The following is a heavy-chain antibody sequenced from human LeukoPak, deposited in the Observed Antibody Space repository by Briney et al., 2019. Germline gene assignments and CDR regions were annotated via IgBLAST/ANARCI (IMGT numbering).Heavy chain of an antibody. CDR1: GFTFSSYS. V-gene: IGHV3-21*04. CDR3: ARDSLKWEPKTHSFDF. J-gene: IGHJ3*01. CDR2: ISSSSSYI. Sequence: PGGSLRLSCAASGFTFSSYSMNWVRQAPGKGLEWVSSISSSSSYIYYADSVKGRFTISRDNAKKSLYLQMNSLRAEDTALYYCARDSLKWEPKTHSFDFWGQGTMVTVSS. D-gene: IGHD1-26*01.